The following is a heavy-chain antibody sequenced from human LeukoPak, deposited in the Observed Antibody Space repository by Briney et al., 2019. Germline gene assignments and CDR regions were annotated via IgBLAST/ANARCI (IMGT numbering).Heavy chain of an antibody. CDR1: GYSISRGYY. V-gene: IGHV4-38-2*02. Sequence: PSETLSLTCTVSGYSISRGYYWGSIRQPPGKGLEWIGHIDTSGTTNYNPSLKSRVTMSTDTSKNQFSLKLSSVTAADTAIYYCARDAKYYYGSRTFFFFEYWGQGTLLTVSS. J-gene: IGHJ4*02. D-gene: IGHD3-10*01. CDR3: ARDAKYYYGSRTFFFFEY. CDR2: IDTSGTT.